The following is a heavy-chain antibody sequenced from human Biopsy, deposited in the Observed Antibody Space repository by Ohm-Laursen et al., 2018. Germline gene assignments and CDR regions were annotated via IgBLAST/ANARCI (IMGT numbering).Heavy chain of an antibody. V-gene: IGHV4-4*07. J-gene: IGHJ5*02. D-gene: IGHD3-10*01. Sequence: GTLSLTCTVSGGYISHYYWTWIRQPPGQGLEWIGRIYITGETDYNPSLKSRVTMSVDSSKNQFSLKLKSVTAADTAIYYCARAPPLIRGVVESWFDPWGQGILVTVSS. CDR1: GGYISHYY. CDR3: ARAPPLIRGVVESWFDP. CDR2: IYITGET.